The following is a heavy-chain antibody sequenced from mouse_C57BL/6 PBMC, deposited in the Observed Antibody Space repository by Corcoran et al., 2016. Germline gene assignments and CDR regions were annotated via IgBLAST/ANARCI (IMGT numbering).Heavy chain of an antibody. Sequence: EVQLQQSGPELVKPGASVKISCKASGYTFTDYYMNWVKQSHGKSLEWIGDINPNNGGTSYNQKFKGKATLTVDKSSSTAYMELRSLTSEDSAVYYCVLRHGTYWGQGTLVTVSA. CDR2: INPNNGGT. J-gene: IGHJ3*01. CDR3: VLRHGTY. CDR1: GYTFTDYY. V-gene: IGHV1-26*01. D-gene: IGHD2-4*01.